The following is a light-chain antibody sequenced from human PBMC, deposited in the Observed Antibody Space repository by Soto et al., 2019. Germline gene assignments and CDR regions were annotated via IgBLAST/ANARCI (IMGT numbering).Light chain of an antibody. CDR2: EVV. CDR1: KSDIGVYDF. CDR3: KSYAGSNTYV. V-gene: IGLV2-8*01. Sequence: QSALTQPPSASGSPGQSVTISCTGTKSDIGVYDFVSWYQQHPGKAPRLIIYEVVQRPSGVPDRFSGSKSGNTASLTVSGLQAEDDADYCCKSYAGSNTYVFGSGTKVTVL. J-gene: IGLJ1*01.